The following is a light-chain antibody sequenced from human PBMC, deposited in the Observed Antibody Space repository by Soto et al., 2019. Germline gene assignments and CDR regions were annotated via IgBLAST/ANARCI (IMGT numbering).Light chain of an antibody. CDR3: QQYNSYWT. V-gene: IGKV1-5*01. Sequence: DIQMTQSPSTLSASVGDRVTITCRASQSISSWLAWYQQKPGKAPKLLIYDAYSLESGVPSRFSGSGSGTEFTLTSSSLQPDDFATYYCQQYNSYWTFGQGTKVEI. CDR1: QSISSW. CDR2: DAY. J-gene: IGKJ1*01.